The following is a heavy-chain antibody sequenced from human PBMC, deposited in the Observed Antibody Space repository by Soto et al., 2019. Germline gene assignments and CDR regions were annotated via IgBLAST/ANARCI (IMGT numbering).Heavy chain of an antibody. CDR3: ARRYSSGFDI. CDR2: IYYSGST. V-gene: IGHV4-59*08. D-gene: IGHD6-19*01. J-gene: IGHJ3*02. Sequence: QVQLQESGPGLVKPSETLSLTCTVSGGSISSYYWSWIRQPPGKGLEWIGYIYYSGSTNYNPSRKSGVTISVDTSKNQFSLELSSVSAADTAVYYCARRYSSGFDIWGQGTMVTVSS. CDR1: GGSISSYY.